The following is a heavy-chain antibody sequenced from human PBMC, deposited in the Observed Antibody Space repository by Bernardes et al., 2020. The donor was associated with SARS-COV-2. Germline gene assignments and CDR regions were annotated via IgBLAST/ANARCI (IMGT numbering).Heavy chain of an antibody. Sequence: GGSLRLSCEASGFTFNTYTMKWVRQAPGKGLEWVASISRSSTYIYYPDSVKGRFTISRDNGKNSLYLQLNSLRAEDTATYYCARVPLNAGFDPYGMDVWGQGTTVTVSS. CDR2: ISRSSTYI. J-gene: IGHJ6*02. CDR3: ARVPLNAGFDPYGMDV. D-gene: IGHD5-12*01. CDR1: GFTFNTYT. V-gene: IGHV3-21*01.